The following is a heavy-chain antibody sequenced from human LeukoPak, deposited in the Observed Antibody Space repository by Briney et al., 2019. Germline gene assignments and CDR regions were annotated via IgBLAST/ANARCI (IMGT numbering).Heavy chain of an antibody. V-gene: IGHV3-21*06. Sequence: PGGSLRLSCAASGFTFSTYAMSWVRQAPGKGLEWVSSISSRSSYIYYADSLKGRFTISRDNAKNSLHLQMKGLRVEDTAVYYCARGAFDYPGRDYFDYWGQGTQVTVSS. J-gene: IGHJ4*02. D-gene: IGHD3-9*01. CDR1: GFTFSTYA. CDR3: ARGAFDYPGRDYFDY. CDR2: ISSRSSYI.